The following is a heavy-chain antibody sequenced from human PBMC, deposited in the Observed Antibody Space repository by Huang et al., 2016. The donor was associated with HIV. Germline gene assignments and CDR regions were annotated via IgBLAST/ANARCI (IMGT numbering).Heavy chain of an antibody. CDR2: ISVYNGNT. D-gene: IGHD1-1*01. Sequence: QVELVQSGAEVKRPGASVRVSCKASGYVFTKYGINWVRQAPGQGFEWMGWISVYNGNTNYAEKIRGRVTLSRDTSKTTAYMELRDVTSADTAVYYCARDHWYPLQNWFDLWGQGTLVTVSS. CDR3: ARDHWYPLQNWFDL. CDR1: GYVFTKYG. J-gene: IGHJ5*02. V-gene: IGHV1-18*01.